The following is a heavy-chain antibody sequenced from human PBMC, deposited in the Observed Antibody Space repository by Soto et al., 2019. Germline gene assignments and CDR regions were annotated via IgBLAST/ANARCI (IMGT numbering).Heavy chain of an antibody. D-gene: IGHD1-1*01. V-gene: IGHV1-69*06. CDR1: GGTFSSYA. CDR2: IIPIFGTA. J-gene: IGHJ6*02. CDR3: ARYQERYYYYGMDV. Sequence: VASVKVSFKACGGTFSSYAISWLRQAPGQGLEWMGGIIPIFGTANYAQKFQGRVTITADKSTSTAYMELSSLRSEDTAVYYCARYQERYYYYGMDVWGQGTTVTVSS.